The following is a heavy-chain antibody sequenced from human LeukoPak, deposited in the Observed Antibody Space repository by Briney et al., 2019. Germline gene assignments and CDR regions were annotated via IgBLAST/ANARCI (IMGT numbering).Heavy chain of an antibody. V-gene: IGHV3-74*01. CDR2: INTAGST. Sequence: WGSLRLSCAVSGLTFSNVWMHWVRQTPGQGLVWVCRINTAGSTVYADPVKGRFTISRDNAKNMVYLQMNSLRTEDTAVYYCASFRDTDNWGGGKTGTVSS. CDR3: ASFRDTDN. D-gene: IGHD2-21*01. CDR1: GLTFSNVW. J-gene: IGHJ3*01.